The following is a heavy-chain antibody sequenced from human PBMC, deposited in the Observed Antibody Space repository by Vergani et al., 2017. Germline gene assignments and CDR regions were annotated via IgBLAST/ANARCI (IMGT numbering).Heavy chain of an antibody. CDR3: ARDRRKWELLVADFDY. V-gene: IGHV1-46*03. CDR2: INPSGGST. D-gene: IGHD1-26*01. Sequence: QVQLVQSGAEVKKPGASVKVSCKASGYTFTSYYMHWVRQAPGQGLEWMGIINPSGGSTSYAQKFQGRVTMTRDTSTSTVYMELSSLRSEDTAVDYCARDRRKWELLVADFDYWGQGTLVTVSS. J-gene: IGHJ4*02. CDR1: GYTFTSYY.